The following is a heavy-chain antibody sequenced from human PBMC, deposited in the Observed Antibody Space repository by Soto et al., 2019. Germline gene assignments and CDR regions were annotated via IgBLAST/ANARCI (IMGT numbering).Heavy chain of an antibody. J-gene: IGHJ6*02. Sequence: PSETLSLTCTVSGGSINSSSYYWGWIRQSPGKGLEWIGTMYSSENTYYNPSLLSRVTISVDTSKNEFSLRLSSVTAADTAVYYCARLNGYCISTNCHGYYGMDVWSQGTTVTVSS. CDR2: MYSSENT. CDR1: GGSINSSSYY. CDR3: ARLNGYCISTNCHGYYGMDV. V-gene: IGHV4-39*01. D-gene: IGHD2-2*03.